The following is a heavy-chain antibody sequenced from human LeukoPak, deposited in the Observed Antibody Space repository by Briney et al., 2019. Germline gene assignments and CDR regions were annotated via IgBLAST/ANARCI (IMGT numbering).Heavy chain of an antibody. CDR2: IKQDGSET. Sequence: GGSLRLTCAASGFTFSNYWMNWFRQAPGKGLECLANIKQDGSETYYADSVKGRFTISRDNAKNSLYLQMNSLRAEDTAVYYCARETPRRGETRDGYRWGQGTLVTVSS. CDR3: ARETPRRGETRDGYR. V-gene: IGHV3-7*01. CDR1: GFTFSNYW. J-gene: IGHJ4*02. D-gene: IGHD5-24*01.